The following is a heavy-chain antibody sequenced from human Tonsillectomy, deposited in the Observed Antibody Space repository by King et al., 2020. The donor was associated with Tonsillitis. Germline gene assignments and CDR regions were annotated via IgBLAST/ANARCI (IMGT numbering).Heavy chain of an antibody. V-gene: IGHV3-21*01. D-gene: IGHD2-8*02. Sequence: DVQLVESGGGLVKPGGSLRLSCAASGFTFSSYNMNWVRQAPGKGLEWVSSISSSSNYIYYADSVRGRFTISRDNAENSLYLQMNSLRAEDTAVYYCARDRYWASFFDWGQGTLVTVSS. CDR1: GFTFSSYN. CDR2: ISSSSNYI. J-gene: IGHJ4*02. CDR3: ARDRYWASFFD.